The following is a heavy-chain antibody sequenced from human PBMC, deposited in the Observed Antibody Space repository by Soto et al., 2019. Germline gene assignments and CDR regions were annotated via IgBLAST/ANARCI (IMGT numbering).Heavy chain of an antibody. CDR2: ISGSGGST. J-gene: IGHJ5*02. V-gene: IGHV3-23*01. Sequence: EVQLLESGGGLVQPGGSLRLSCAASGFTFSSYAMSWVRQAPGKGLEWVSAISGSGGSTYYADSVKGRFTISRDNSKNTLYLQMNSLRAEDTAVYYCARDISSLNWFDPWGQGTLVTVSS. CDR1: GFTFSSYA. D-gene: IGHD3-16*02. CDR3: ARDISSLNWFDP.